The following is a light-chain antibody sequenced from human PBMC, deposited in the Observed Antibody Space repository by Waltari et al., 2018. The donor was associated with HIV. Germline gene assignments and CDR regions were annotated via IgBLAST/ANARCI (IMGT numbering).Light chain of an antibody. CDR1: QSVGTS. V-gene: IGKV3-11*01. Sequence: EIVLTQSPATLSLSPGERATLSCRASQSVGTSLGWYQQKPGQAPRLLLYDASNRATGIPARFSGSGSVTDFTLTISSLEPEDFAVDFCQQRSNLLTFGGGTKVEIK. J-gene: IGKJ4*01. CDR2: DAS. CDR3: QQRSNLLT.